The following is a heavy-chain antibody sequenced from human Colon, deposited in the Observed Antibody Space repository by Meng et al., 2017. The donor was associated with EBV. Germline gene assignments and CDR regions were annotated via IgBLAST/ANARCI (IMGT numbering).Heavy chain of an antibody. J-gene: IGHJ5*02. CDR2: IYHGGTT. D-gene: IGHD2-21*02. CDR3: ARGPYCGGDCYWIDP. CDR1: VDSISSGDYS. Sequence: LQEPDSGLVQPSPPLPPTCAVSVDSISSGDYSWSWIRQPPGQGLEWIGYIYHGGTTYNTSLKSRVTISVDNSKNQFSLRLTSVTAADTAVYYCARGPYCGGDCYWIDPWGQGTLVTVSS. V-gene: IGHV4-30-2*01.